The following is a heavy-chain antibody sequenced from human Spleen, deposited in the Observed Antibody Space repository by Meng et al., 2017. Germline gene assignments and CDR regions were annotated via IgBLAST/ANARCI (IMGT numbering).Heavy chain of an antibody. J-gene: IGHJ2*01. CDR1: GGSFSGYY. CDR2: INHSGST. CDR3: VFDSSGDWYFDL. D-gene: IGHD3-22*01. Sequence: GQLQQWGAGRLKPSGTLSLTCAVYGGSFSGYYWSWIRQPPGKGLEWIGEINHSGSTNYNPSFKSRVTISVDTSKNQFSLKLSSVTAADTAVYYCVFDSSGDWYFDLWGRGTLVTVSS. V-gene: IGHV4-34*01.